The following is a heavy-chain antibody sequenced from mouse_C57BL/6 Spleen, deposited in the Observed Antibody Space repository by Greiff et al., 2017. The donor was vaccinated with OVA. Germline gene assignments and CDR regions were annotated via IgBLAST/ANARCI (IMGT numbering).Heavy chain of an antibody. CDR2: ISDGGSYT. V-gene: IGHV5-4*01. J-gene: IGHJ4*01. CDR1: GFTFSSYA. D-gene: IGHD1-1*01. Sequence: EVHLVESGGGLVKPGGSLKLSCAASGFTFSSYAMSWVRQTPEKRLEWVATISDGGSYTYYPDNVKGRFTISRDNAKNNLYLQMSHLKSEDTAMYYGARDYYGSSSYAMDYWGQGTSVTVSS. CDR3: ARDYYGSSSYAMDY.